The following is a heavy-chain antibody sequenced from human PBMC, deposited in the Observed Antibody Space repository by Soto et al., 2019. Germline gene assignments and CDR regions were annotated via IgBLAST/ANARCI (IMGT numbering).Heavy chain of an antibody. J-gene: IGHJ6*03. CDR2: LSYAGDT. D-gene: IGHD3-10*01. V-gene: IGHV3-13*01. CDR1: GFTLSTYD. CDR3: AKGPRSASGYYYMDV. Sequence: PGGSLILSCAASGFTLSTYDMHWVRQATGKGLEWVAGLSYAGDTYYPGSVKGRFTVSRESAKNSLYLQMNSLTAGDTAVYYCAKGPRSASGYYYMDVWGKGTTVTVSS.